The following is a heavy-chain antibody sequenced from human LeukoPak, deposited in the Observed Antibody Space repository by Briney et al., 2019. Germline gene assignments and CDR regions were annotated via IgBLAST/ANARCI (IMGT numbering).Heavy chain of an antibody. J-gene: IGHJ4*02. CDR3: AKAPPQWLTTGYYFDY. V-gene: IGHV3-23*01. CDR2: ISGSGGTT. Sequence: ETLSLTCTVSGYSISNGYYWGWIRQPPGKGLEWVSAISGSGGTTYYSDSVKGRFTISRDNSKNTLYLQMNSLRAEDTAVYYCAKAPPQWLTTGYYFDYWGQGTLVTVSS. D-gene: IGHD6-19*01. CDR1: GYSISNGYY.